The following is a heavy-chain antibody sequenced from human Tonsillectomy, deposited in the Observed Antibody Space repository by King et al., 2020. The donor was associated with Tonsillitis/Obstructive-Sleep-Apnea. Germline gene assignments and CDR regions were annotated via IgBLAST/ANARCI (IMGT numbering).Heavy chain of an antibody. Sequence: QLQESGPGLVKPSETLSLTCTVSGGSISSYYWSWIRQPPGKGLEWIGYIYYSGSTNYNPSLKSRVTISVDTSKNQFSLKLSSVTAADTAVYYCARQTVGYCSSTSCYMVAFDIWGQGTMVTVSS. J-gene: IGHJ3*02. D-gene: IGHD2-2*02. CDR2: IYYSGST. V-gene: IGHV4-59*08. CDR1: GGSISSYY. CDR3: ARQTVGYCSSTSCYMVAFDI.